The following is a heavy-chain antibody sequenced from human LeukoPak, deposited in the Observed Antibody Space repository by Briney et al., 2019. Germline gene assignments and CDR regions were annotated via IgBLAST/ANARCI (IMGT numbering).Heavy chain of an antibody. CDR3: ARSALRGVIPSYYYYYGMDV. Sequence: GESLKISFKGSGYSFTSYWIGWVRQMPGKGLEWMGIIYPGDSDTRYSPSFQGQVTISADKSISTAYLQWSSLKASDTAMYYCARSALRGVIPSYYYYYGMDVWGQGTTVTVSS. V-gene: IGHV5-51*01. D-gene: IGHD3-10*01. CDR2: IYPGDSDT. CDR1: GYSFTSYW. J-gene: IGHJ6*02.